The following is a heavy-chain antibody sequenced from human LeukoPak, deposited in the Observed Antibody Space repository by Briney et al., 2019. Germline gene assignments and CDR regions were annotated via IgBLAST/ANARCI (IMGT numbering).Heavy chain of an antibody. V-gene: IGHV3-30-3*01. CDR3: AKDRCSSTSCYYFDY. J-gene: IGHJ4*02. CDR2: ISHDGDNT. CDR1: GFAFGSYA. D-gene: IGHD2-2*01. Sequence: PGGSLRLSCEASGFAFGSYAMHWVRQAPGRGLEWVAVISHDGDNTNSGESVRGRFTLSRDNLKNTLYLQMNSLRAEDTAVYYCAKDRCSSTSCYYFDYWGQGTLVTVSS.